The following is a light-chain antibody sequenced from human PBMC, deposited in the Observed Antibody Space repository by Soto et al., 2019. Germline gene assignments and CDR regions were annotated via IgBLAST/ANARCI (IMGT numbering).Light chain of an antibody. J-gene: IGKJ3*01. Sequence: DIQLTQSPSFLSASVGDRVTITCRASQGISSYLAWFQQKPGKAPKLLIYAASSLQSGVPSRFSGSGSGTEFTLTISSLQPEDFATYYCQQLNTYPFTFGPGTRVDIK. CDR1: QGISSY. CDR2: AAS. V-gene: IGKV1-9*01. CDR3: QQLNTYPFT.